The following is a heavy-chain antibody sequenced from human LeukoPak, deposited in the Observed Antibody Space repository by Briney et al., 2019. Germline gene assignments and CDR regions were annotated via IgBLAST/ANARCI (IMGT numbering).Heavy chain of an antibody. CDR1: GGSLSSYY. J-gene: IGHJ2*01. CDR3: ARVLTYEDSWYFDL. V-gene: IGHV4-59*12. CDR2: IYHSGST. Sequence: SETLSLTCTLSGGSLSSYYWSWIRHPPGRGVEWIGYIYHSGSTYYNPPLKSRVPISVDRSKNQFSVTLSSVTAAQTAVYYCARVLTYEDSWYFDLWGRATLVTDSP. D-gene: IGHD2-8*01.